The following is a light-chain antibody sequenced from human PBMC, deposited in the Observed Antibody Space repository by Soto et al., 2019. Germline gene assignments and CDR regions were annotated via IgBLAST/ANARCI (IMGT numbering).Light chain of an antibody. J-gene: IGLJ1*01. Sequence: QSVLTQPASVSGSPGQSIAISCTGTSSDVGGYNYVSWYQQHPGKAPKLMVYDVSNRPSGVSKRFSGSKSGNTASLTTSGLQAEDEADYYCSSYTSSSTYVFGTGTKVTVL. V-gene: IGLV2-14*01. CDR1: SSDVGGYNY. CDR3: SSYTSSSTYV. CDR2: DVS.